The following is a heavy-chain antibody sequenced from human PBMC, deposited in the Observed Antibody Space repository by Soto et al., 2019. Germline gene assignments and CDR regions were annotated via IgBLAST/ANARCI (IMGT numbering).Heavy chain of an antibody. CDR1: GFTFTTYA. CDR3: ARCSSDTIIVPGGDP. J-gene: IGHJ5*02. CDR2: ISGNGGTT. D-gene: IGHD3-22*01. Sequence: EVQLLESGGGLVQPGGSLRLSCAASGFTFTTYAMRWVRQAPGKGLEWVSGISGNGGTTYHAESVKGRFTISRDNSKNTLFLQMNSLRAEDTAVYYCARCSSDTIIVPGGDPWGQGTLVTVSS. V-gene: IGHV3-23*01.